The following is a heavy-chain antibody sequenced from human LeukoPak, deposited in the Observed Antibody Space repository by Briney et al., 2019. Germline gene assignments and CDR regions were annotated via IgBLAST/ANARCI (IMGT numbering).Heavy chain of an antibody. CDR1: GFTFSSYE. CDR2: ISSSGSTI. V-gene: IGHV3-48*03. CDR3: ARDRGGAMVFGLKHYYYMDV. J-gene: IGHJ6*03. D-gene: IGHD3/OR15-3a*01. Sequence: LGGSLRLSCAASGFTFSSYEMNWVRQAPGKGLEWVSYISSSGSTIYYADSVKGRFTISRDNAKNSLYLQMNSLRAEDTAVYYCARDRGGAMVFGLKHYYYMDVWGKGTTVTISS.